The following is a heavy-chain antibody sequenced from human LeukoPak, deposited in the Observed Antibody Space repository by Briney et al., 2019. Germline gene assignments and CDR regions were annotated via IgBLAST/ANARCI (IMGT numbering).Heavy chain of an antibody. V-gene: IGHV4-61*02. J-gene: IGHJ4*02. Sequence: SQTLSLTCTVSGGSISSGTYYWSWIRQPGEEGLEWIGRIYNSGSTNYNPSLKSRVTISADTSKNQFSLKLSSVTAADTAVYYCATVGAVAGKYYFDYWGQGTLVTVSS. CDR3: ATVGAVAGKYYFDY. D-gene: IGHD6-19*01. CDR1: GGSISSGTYY. CDR2: IYNSGST.